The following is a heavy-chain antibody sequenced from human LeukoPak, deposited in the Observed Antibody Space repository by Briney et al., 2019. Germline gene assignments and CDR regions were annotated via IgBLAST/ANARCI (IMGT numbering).Heavy chain of an antibody. Sequence: GGSLRLSCAASGFTFSSYGMHWVRQAPGKGLEWVAVISYGGSNKYYADSVKGRFTISRDNSKSTLYLQMNSLRAEDTAVYYCAKFPHIAVAALGDAFDIWGQGTMVTVSS. V-gene: IGHV3-30*18. D-gene: IGHD6-19*01. CDR3: AKFPHIAVAALGDAFDI. J-gene: IGHJ3*02. CDR2: ISYGGSNK. CDR1: GFTFSSYG.